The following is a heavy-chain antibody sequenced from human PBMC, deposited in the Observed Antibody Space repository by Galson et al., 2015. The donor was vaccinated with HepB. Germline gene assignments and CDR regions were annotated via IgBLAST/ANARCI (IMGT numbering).Heavy chain of an antibody. J-gene: IGHJ3*02. V-gene: IGHV1-3*01. CDR3: AGGSSAHWGAFDI. D-gene: IGHD2-2*01. CDR1: GYTFTSYA. CDR2: INAGNGNT. Sequence: SVKVSCKASGYTFTSYAMHWVRQAPGQRLEWMGWINAGNGNTKYSQKFQGGVTITRDTSTSTAYMELSSLRSEDTAVYYCAGGSSAHWGAFDIWGQGTMVTVSS.